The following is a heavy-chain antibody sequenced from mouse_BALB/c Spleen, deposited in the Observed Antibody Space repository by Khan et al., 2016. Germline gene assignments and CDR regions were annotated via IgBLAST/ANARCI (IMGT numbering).Heavy chain of an antibody. Sequence: QVQLQQSGAELARPGASVRLSCKASGYTSANYCMQWVKQRPGQGLEWIGSIYPGDGDTRYSQKFKDKATLTADKSSSSAYMHLSSVASEDSAVYYCADALFVYWGQETLGTVS. J-gene: IGHJ3*01. CDR2: IYPGDGDT. CDR1: GYTSANYC. CDR3: ADALFVY. V-gene: IGHV1-87*01.